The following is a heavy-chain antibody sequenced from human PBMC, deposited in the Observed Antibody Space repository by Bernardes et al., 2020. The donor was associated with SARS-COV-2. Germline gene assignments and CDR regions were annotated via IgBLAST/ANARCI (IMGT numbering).Heavy chain of an antibody. CDR1: GFSFSNYL. J-gene: IGHJ3*01. D-gene: IGHD3-9*01. CDR2: ISGAGRYS. CDR3: ARDVGGTDWRFGFDV. V-gene: IGHV3-21*01. Sequence: AGSLRLFCEVSGFSFSNYLLSWFRQAPGKGLEWVSSISGAGRYSYYGDSVRGRFTTSRDNTRTSVFLQMESLRAEDTAVYYCARDVGGTDWRFGFDVWGPGTMVHVSS.